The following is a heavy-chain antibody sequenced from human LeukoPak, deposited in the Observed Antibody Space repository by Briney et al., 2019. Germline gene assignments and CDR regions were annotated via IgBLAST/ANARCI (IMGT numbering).Heavy chain of an antibody. Sequence: GGSLRLSCAVSGFTVTDNYMRWVRQAPGKGLQWVSVIYPDGRTYYADSVKGRFTISRDISRNTLLLQMNSLRPDDTAVHYCARTNPVYGDYDYWGQGTLVTVSS. CDR3: ARTNPVYGDYDY. V-gene: IGHV3-53*01. D-gene: IGHD4-17*01. J-gene: IGHJ4*02. CDR2: IYPDGRT. CDR1: GFTVTDNY.